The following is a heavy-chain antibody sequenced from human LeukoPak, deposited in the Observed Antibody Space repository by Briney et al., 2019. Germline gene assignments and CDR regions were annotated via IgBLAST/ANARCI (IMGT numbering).Heavy chain of an antibody. J-gene: IGHJ5*02. CDR2: ISGSGGST. D-gene: IGHD3-22*01. V-gene: IGHV3-23*01. CDR3: ARDDLLHRNWFDP. Sequence: GGSLRLSCAASGFTVSSNYMSWVRQAPGKGLEWVSAISGSGGSTYYADSVKGRFTISRDNSKNTLYLQMNSLRVEDTAFYYCARDDLLHRNWFDPWGQGTLVTVSS. CDR1: GFTVSSNY.